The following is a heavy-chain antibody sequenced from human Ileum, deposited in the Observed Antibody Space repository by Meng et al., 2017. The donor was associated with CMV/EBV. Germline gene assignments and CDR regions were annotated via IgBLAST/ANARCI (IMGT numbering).Heavy chain of an antibody. CDR1: GYTLTSYA. D-gene: IGHD3-22*01. V-gene: IGHV1-3*04. J-gene: IGHJ4*02. CDR2: INTANGNT. CDR3: SIDTSGYHYKY. Sequence: QVQLVRSGAEGKKPGASVKVSCKASGYTLTSYAIHWVRQAPEQRPEWMGWINTANGNTKYSQKFQGRVTTTRDTSASTAYMELNSLRSEDTAVYYCSIDTSGYHYKYWGQGTLVTVSS.